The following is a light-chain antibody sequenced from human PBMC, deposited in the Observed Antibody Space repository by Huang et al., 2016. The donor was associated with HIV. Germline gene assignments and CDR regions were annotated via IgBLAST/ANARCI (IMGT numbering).Light chain of an antibody. CDR2: DAS. V-gene: IGKV3-11*01. CDR1: QSVSSY. Sequence: EIVLTQSPATLSLSPGERATLSCGASQSVSSYLAWYQQKPGQAPRLLIYDASNRATGIPARFSGSGSGTDFTLTISSLEPEDFAVYYCQHRSNWPPWTFGQGTEVEVK. CDR3: QHRSNWPPWT. J-gene: IGKJ1*01.